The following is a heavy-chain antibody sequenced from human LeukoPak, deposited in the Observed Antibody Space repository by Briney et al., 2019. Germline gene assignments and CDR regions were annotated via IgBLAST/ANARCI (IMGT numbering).Heavy chain of an antibody. Sequence: ASVKVSCKASGYTFSNYGITWVRQAPGQGLEWMGWISAYNGNTDYAQRLQGRVTMTTDTSTSTAYMELRSLTSDDTAVYYCARVGSGHSGYQRNSPAGRYDYWGQGTLVTVSS. CDR1: GYTFSNYG. CDR3: ARVGSGHSGYQRNSPAGRYDY. CDR2: ISAYNGNT. V-gene: IGHV1-18*01. D-gene: IGHD5-12*01. J-gene: IGHJ4*02.